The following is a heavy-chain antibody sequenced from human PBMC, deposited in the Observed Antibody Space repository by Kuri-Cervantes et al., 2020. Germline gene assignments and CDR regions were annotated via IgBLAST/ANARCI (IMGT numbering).Heavy chain of an antibody. J-gene: IGHJ3*02. CDR2: MFYSGST. V-gene: IGHV4-59*01. CDR1: GASISTYY. Sequence: GSLRLSCTVSGASISTYYWSWIRQPPGRGLEWIAYMFYSGSTDSNPSLMSRVTISIDTSKNQFSLRLSSVTAADTAVYFCARRYDTGSFRLFDIWGQGTMVTVSS. CDR3: ARRYDTGSFRLFDI. D-gene: IGHD3-22*01.